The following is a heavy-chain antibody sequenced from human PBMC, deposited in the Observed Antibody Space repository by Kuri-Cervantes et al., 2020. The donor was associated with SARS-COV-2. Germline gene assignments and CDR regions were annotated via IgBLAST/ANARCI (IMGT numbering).Heavy chain of an antibody. Sequence: SETLSLTCTVSGASFSSGSYYWAWIRQPPGKGLEWIGSFFYRRTTFYNPSLKSRVTISVDTSQNQLSLRLSSVTAADTAGYYCVRDPDFDYWGQGALVTVSS. CDR2: FFYRRTT. CDR1: GASFSSGSYY. V-gene: IGHV4-39*02. J-gene: IGHJ4*02. CDR3: VRDPDFDY.